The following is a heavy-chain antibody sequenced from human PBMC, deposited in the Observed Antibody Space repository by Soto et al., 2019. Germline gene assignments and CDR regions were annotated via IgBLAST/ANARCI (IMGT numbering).Heavy chain of an antibody. CDR1: GYTFTNYG. CDR2: ISAYNGNR. Sequence: QVQLVQSGAEVKKPGASVKVSCKASGYTFTNYGISWVRQAPGQGLEWMGWISAYNGNRNYAQKLQGRVTMTTDTSTATAYMELRSLRSDDTAVYYCARDEQDIAAAGPFDYWGQGTLVTVSS. V-gene: IGHV1-18*01. J-gene: IGHJ4*02. CDR3: ARDEQDIAAAGPFDY. D-gene: IGHD6-13*01.